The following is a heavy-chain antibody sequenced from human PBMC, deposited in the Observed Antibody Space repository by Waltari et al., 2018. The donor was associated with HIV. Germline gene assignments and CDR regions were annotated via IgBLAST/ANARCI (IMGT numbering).Heavy chain of an antibody. D-gene: IGHD1-1*01. CDR2: MNPNSGNT. V-gene: IGHV1-8*01. Sequence: TSYDINWVRQATGQGLEWMGWMNPNSGNTGYAQKFQGRVTMTRNTSISTAYMELSSLRSEDTAVYYCARGELEDAFDIWGQGTMVTVSS. J-gene: IGHJ3*02. CDR1: TSYD. CDR3: ARGELEDAFDI.